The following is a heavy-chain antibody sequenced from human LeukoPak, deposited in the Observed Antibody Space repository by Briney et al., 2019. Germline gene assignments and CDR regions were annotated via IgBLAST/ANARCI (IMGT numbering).Heavy chain of an antibody. V-gene: IGHV3-11*01. CDR1: GFTVSSNY. D-gene: IGHD3-16*02. CDR2: ISSSGSTI. CDR3: VRDYRACFDY. J-gene: IGHJ4*02. Sequence: GGSLRLSCAASGFTVSSNYMSWVRQAPGKGLEWVSYISSSGSTIYYADSVKGRFTISRDNAKNSLYLQMNSLRAEDTAVYYCVRDYRACFDYWGQGTLVTVSS.